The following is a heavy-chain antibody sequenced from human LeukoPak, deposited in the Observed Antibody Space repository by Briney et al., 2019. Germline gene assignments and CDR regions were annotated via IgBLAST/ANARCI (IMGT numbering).Heavy chain of an antibody. CDR3: ASALPYCSSTSCYGGGLTN. Sequence: PSETLSLTCTVSGGSISSSSYYWGWIRQPPGKGLEWIGSIYYSGSTYYNPSLKSRVTISVDTSKNQFSLKLSSVTAADTAVYYCASALPYCSSTSCYGGGLTNWGQGTLVTVSS. D-gene: IGHD2-2*01. J-gene: IGHJ4*02. V-gene: IGHV4-39*01. CDR1: GGSISSSSYY. CDR2: IYYSGST.